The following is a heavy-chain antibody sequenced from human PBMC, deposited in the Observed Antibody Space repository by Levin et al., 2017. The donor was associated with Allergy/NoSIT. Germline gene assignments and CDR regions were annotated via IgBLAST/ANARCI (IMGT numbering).Heavy chain of an antibody. V-gene: IGHV3-30-3*01. CDR2: ISYDGSNK. CDR3: ARDLAVAGQGYFDY. Sequence: GGSLRLSCAASGFTFSSYAMHWVRQAPGKGLEWVAVISYDGSNKYYADSVKGRFTISRDNSKNTLYLQMNSLRAEDTAVYYCARDLAVAGQGYFDYWGQGTLVTVSS. D-gene: IGHD6-19*01. CDR1: GFTFSSYA. J-gene: IGHJ4*02.